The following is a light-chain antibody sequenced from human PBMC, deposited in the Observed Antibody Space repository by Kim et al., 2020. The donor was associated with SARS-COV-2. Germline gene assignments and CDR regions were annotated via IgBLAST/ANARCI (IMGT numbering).Light chain of an antibody. CDR1: QYVSKY. J-gene: IGKJ1*01. CDR2: DVS. Sequence: EIVLTQSPATLSLSPGERATLSCRASQYVSKYLAWYQQRPGQAPRLLIYDVSDRATAIPARFSGSGSGTDFTLTISSLEPEDFAVYYCNHRRSFGQGTKVDIK. CDR3: NHRRS. V-gene: IGKV3-11*01.